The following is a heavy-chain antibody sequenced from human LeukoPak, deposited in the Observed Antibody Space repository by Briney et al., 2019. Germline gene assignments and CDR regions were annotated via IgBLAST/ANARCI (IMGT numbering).Heavy chain of an antibody. J-gene: IGHJ3*02. D-gene: IGHD3-22*01. CDR1: RGSISTSGYY. CDR2: ISFSGRP. Sequence: SETLSLTCTVSRGSISTSGYYWSWIRQHPGKGLEYIGYISFSGRPYYNASLESRLTMSIDTTKNQFFLKLNSVTVADTAVYFCAGHRFSSSGGYDYISWDMWGPGTMVTVSS. V-gene: IGHV4-31*03. CDR3: AGHRFSSSGGYDYISWDM.